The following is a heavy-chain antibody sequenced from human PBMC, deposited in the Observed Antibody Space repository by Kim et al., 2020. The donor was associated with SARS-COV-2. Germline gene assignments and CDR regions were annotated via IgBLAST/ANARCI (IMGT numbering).Heavy chain of an antibody. CDR3: ARDVRGTRAFDV. J-gene: IGHJ3*01. Sequence: TYYAESVKGRFTIARDKSKNTLDLRRNSLRAEDTAVYSCARDVRGTRAFDVWGQGTLVAVSS. D-gene: IGHD1-1*01. V-gene: IGHV3-23*01. CDR2: T.